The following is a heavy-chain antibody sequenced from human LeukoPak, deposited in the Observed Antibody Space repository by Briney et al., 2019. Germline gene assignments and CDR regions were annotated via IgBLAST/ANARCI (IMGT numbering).Heavy chain of an antibody. CDR1: GGSFSGYY. Sequence: SETLSLTCAVYGGSFSGYYWSWIRQPPGKGLEWIGEINHSGSTNYNPSLKSRVTISVDTSKNQFSLKLSSVTAADTAVYYCARRPYYDFWSGFDYWGQGTLVTVSS. CDR3: ARRPYYDFWSGFDY. D-gene: IGHD3-3*01. V-gene: IGHV4-34*01. J-gene: IGHJ4*02. CDR2: INHSGST.